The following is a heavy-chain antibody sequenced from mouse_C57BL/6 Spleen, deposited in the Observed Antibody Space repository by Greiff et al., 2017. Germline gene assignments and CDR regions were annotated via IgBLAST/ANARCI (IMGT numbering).Heavy chain of an antibody. D-gene: IGHD1-1*01. Sequence: VQLQQSGAELVRPGASVKLSCTASGFNIKDYYMHWVKQRPEQGLEWIGRIDPEDGDTESPPKFQGKATMTADTSSNTAYLQLSSLTSEDTAVYYCTRGIYYGSTYFDYWGQGTTLTVSS. CDR3: TRGIYYGSTYFDY. V-gene: IGHV14-1*01. J-gene: IGHJ2*01. CDR2: IDPEDGDT. CDR1: GFNIKDYY.